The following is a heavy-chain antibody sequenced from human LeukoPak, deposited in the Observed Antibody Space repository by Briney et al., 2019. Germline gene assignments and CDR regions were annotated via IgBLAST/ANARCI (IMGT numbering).Heavy chain of an antibody. V-gene: IGHV4-30-2*06. Sequence: SETLSLTCAVSGGCISSCAYSWSWIRQSPGKGLEWIGYISHSGSTYYNPSLKSRVTISVDKSKNQFSLEMTSVTAADTAVYYCARYSTTWPYWYFDLWGRGTLVTVSS. CDR3: ARYSTTWPYWYFDL. CDR2: ISHSGST. CDR1: GGCISSCAYS. J-gene: IGHJ2*01. D-gene: IGHD6-13*01.